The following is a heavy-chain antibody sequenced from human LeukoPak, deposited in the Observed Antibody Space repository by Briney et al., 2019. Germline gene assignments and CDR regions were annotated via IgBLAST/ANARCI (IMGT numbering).Heavy chain of an antibody. CDR2: ISSNGGRT. J-gene: IGHJ5*02. D-gene: IGHD3-22*01. Sequence: GWSLRLSCAASGFTFSSYGMHWVRQAPGKGLEYVSAISSNGGRTYYANSVKGRFTISRENTRNTLYLQMGSLRAEDMAVYYCATYYYDSGGFHSNHWGQGTLVTVSS. CDR3: ATYYYDSGGFHSNH. V-gene: IGHV3-64*01. CDR1: GFTFSSYG.